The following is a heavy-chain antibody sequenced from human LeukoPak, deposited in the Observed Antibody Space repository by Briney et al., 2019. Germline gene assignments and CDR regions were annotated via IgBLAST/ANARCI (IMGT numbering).Heavy chain of an antibody. J-gene: IGHJ3*02. D-gene: IGHD2-2*02. V-gene: IGHV3-23*01. CDR2: NSGSGGST. CDR3: AKNIVVPAVIPHAFDI. CDR1: GFTFSSYA. Sequence: GGSLRLSCAASGFTFSSYAMSWVRQAPGKGLEWVSANSGSGGSTYYADSVKGRFTISRDNSKNTLYLQMNSLRAEDTAVYYCAKNIVVPAVIPHAFDIWGQGTMVTVSS.